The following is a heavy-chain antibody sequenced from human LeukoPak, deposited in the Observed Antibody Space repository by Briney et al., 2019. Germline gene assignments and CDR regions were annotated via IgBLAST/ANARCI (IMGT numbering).Heavy chain of an antibody. CDR1: GAPLSTFP. CDR3: ARDRLGV. Sequence: GASVKVSCRALGAPLSTFPIAGGRQAPGKGLEWMGGIIPIFGTANYAQKFQGRVTITADESTSTAYMELSSLRSEDTAVYYCARDRLGVWGRGTLVTVSS. J-gene: IGHJ4*02. V-gene: IGHV1-69*13. CDR2: IIPIFGTA. D-gene: IGHD1-26*01.